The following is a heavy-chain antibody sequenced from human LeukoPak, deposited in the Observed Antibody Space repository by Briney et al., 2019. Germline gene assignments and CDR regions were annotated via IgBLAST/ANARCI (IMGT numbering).Heavy chain of an antibody. V-gene: IGHV3-30*04. CDR1: GFTFTSYA. CDR2: ISYDGINK. CDR3: ANRDY. Sequence: PGGSLRLSCAASGFTFTSYAMHWVRQAPGKGLEWVAVISYDGINKYYADSVKGRFTISRDNSKNTLYLQMNSLRAEDTSVYYCANRDYWGQGTLVTVSS. J-gene: IGHJ4*02.